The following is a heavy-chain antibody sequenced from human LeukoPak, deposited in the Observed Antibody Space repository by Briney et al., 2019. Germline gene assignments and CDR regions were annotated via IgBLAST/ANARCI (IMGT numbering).Heavy chain of an antibody. Sequence: GGSLRLSCAASGFTFSSYGMSWVRQAPGKGLEWVSAISASGGSTYYADSVKGRFTISRDNSKNTLYLQMNSLRAEDTAVYYCAKVVSYHFDYWGQGTLVTVSS. CDR2: ISASGGST. CDR3: AKVVSYHFDY. CDR1: GFTFSSYG. V-gene: IGHV3-23*01. D-gene: IGHD2-2*01. J-gene: IGHJ4*02.